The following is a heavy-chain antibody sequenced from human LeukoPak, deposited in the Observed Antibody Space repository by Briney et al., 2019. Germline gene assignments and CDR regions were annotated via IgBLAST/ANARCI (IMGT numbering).Heavy chain of an antibody. CDR1: GGTFSSYA. D-gene: IGHD1-1*01. V-gene: IGHV1-69*05. Sequence: SVKVSCKASGGTFSSYAISWVRQAPGQGLEWMGGIIPIFGTANYAQKFQGRVTMTRDTSTSTVYMELSSLRSEDTAVYYCARGGSVTGTKINWFDPWGQGTLVTVSS. J-gene: IGHJ5*02. CDR3: ARGGSVTGTKINWFDP. CDR2: IIPIFGTA.